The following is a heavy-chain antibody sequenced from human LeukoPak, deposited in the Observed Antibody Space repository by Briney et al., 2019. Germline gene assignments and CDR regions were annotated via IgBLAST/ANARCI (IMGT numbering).Heavy chain of an antibody. V-gene: IGHV4-30-2*01. CDR1: GGSISSGGYS. CDR2: IYHSGST. Sequence: SETLSLTCAVSGGSISSGGYSWSWIRQPPGKGLEWIGYIYHSGSTYYNPSLKSRVTISVDRSKNQFSLKLSSVTAADTAVYYCARGFSGDGYNTPYFDYGGQGTLVTVSS. J-gene: IGHJ4*02. D-gene: IGHD5-12*01. CDR3: ARGFSGDGYNTPYFDY.